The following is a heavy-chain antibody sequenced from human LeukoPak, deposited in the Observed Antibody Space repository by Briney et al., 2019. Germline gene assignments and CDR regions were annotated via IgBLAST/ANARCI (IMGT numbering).Heavy chain of an antibody. CDR3: ASLNSPMTTDDAFDI. D-gene: IGHD4-17*01. CDR1: GLTFSDYY. Sequence: PGGSLRLSCAASGLTFSDYYMSWIRQAPGKGLEWVSYISSSGSTIYYADSVKGRFTISRDNAKNSLYLQMNSLRAEDTAVYYCASLNSPMTTDDAFDIWGQGTMVTVSS. J-gene: IGHJ3*02. V-gene: IGHV3-11*04. CDR2: ISSSGSTI.